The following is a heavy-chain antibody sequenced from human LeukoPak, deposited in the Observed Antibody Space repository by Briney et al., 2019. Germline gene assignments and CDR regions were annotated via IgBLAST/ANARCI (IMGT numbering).Heavy chain of an antibody. CDR2: ISYDGSNK. D-gene: IGHD3-9*01. J-gene: IGHJ6*02. CDR1: GFTFSSYG. CDR3: AKDRKGYYDILTGYYKPEAYGMDV. V-gene: IGHV3-30*18. Sequence: PGRSLRLSCAASGFTFSSYGMHWVRQAPGKGLEWVAVISYDGSNKYYADSVKGRFTISRDNSKNTLYLQMNSLRAEDTAVYYCAKDRKGYYDILTGYYKPEAYGMDVWGQGTTVTVSS.